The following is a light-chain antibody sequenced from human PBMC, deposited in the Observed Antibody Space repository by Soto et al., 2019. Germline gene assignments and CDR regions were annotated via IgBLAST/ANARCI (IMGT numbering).Light chain of an antibody. V-gene: IGKV3-20*01. CDR2: GAS. CDR3: VQNGSSRLCT. CDR1: QSVSSSY. J-gene: IGKJ3*01. Sequence: EIVLTQSPGTLSLSPGERATLSCRASQSVSSSYFAWYQQKPGQAPRLLIYGASARATCIPDWFSGSGSAKEFIFTISILEHEYHAVYFCVQNGSSRLCTFSPGKKVAIK.